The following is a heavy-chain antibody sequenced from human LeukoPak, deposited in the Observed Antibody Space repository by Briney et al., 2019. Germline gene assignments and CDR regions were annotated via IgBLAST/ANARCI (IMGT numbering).Heavy chain of an antibody. CDR3: ARGRYYDSSGQEEDY. D-gene: IGHD3-22*01. CDR2: ISSSSSTI. J-gene: IGHJ4*02. V-gene: IGHV3-48*02. Sequence: PGGSLRLSCAASGFTFSSYSMNWVRQAPGKGLEWVSYISSSSSTIYYADSVKGRFTISRDNAKNSLYLRMNSLRDEDTAVYYCARGRYYDSSGQEEDYWGQGTLVTVSS. CDR1: GFTFSSYS.